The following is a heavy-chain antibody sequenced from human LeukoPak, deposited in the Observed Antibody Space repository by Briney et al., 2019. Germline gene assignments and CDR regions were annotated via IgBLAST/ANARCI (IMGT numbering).Heavy chain of an antibody. CDR1: GGTFSSYA. D-gene: IGHD3-22*01. V-gene: IGHV1-69*01. J-gene: IGHJ5*02. CDR2: IIPIFGTA. CDR3: ASQTYYYDSSGYYSYLNWFDP. Sequence: EASVKVSCKASGGTFSSYAISWVRQAPGQGLEWMGGIIPIFGTANYAQKFQGRVTITADESTSTAYMELSSLRSEDTAVYYCASQTYYYDSSGYYSYLNWFDPWGQGTLVTVSS.